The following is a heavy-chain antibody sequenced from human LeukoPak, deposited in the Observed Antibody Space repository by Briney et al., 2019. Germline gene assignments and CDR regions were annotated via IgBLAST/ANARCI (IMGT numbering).Heavy chain of an antibody. D-gene: IGHD1-26*01. CDR1: GFTFSSYE. Sequence: PGGSLRLSCAASGFTFSSYEMNWVRQAPGKGLEWVSYISSSGSTIYYADSVKGRFTISRDNAKNTQYLQMNSLRAEDTAVYYCARSGRGGAFDIWGQGTMVTVSS. V-gene: IGHV3-48*03. CDR2: ISSSGSTI. CDR3: ARSGRGGAFDI. J-gene: IGHJ3*02.